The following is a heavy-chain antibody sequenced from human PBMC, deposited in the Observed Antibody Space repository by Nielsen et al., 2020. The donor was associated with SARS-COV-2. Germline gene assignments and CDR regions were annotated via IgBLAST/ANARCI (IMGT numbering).Heavy chain of an antibody. CDR2: ISWDGFRT. Sequence: GESLKISCAASGFTFDDHSMHWVRQAPGKGLEWVALISWDGFRTYYADSVKGRLTISRDNSRKSLYLQMNNLRIEDTALYYCAKDMGWTDAFDIWGQGTMVTVSS. V-gene: IGHV3-43*01. CDR1: GFTFDDHS. CDR3: AKDMGWTDAFDI. J-gene: IGHJ3*02. D-gene: IGHD6-19*01.